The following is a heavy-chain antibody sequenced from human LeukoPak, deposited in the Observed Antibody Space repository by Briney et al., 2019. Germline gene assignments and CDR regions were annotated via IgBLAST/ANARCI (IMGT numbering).Heavy chain of an antibody. CDR2: TSGSGGST. J-gene: IGHJ4*02. Sequence: GGSLRLSCAASGFTFSSYAMSWVRQAPGKGLEWVSATSGSGGSTYYADSVKGRFTISRDNSKSTLYLQMNSLRAEDTAVYYCAKLKGFYGSGSYSLYWGQGTLVTVSS. CDR3: AKLKGFYGSGSYSLY. D-gene: IGHD3-10*01. V-gene: IGHV3-23*01. CDR1: GFTFSSYA.